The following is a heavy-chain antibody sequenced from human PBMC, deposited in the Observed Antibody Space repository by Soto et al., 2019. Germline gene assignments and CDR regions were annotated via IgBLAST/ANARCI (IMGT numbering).Heavy chain of an antibody. Sequence: GGSLRLSCAASGFTFSNAWMSWVRQAPGKGLEWVGRIKSKTDGGTTDYAAPVKGRFTISRDDSKNTLYLQMSSLKTEDTAVYYCTTELGYCSSTSCYLVDYWGQGTLVTVSS. D-gene: IGHD2-2*01. J-gene: IGHJ4*02. CDR3: TTELGYCSSTSCYLVDY. CDR2: IKSKTDGGTT. V-gene: IGHV3-15*01. CDR1: GFTFSNAW.